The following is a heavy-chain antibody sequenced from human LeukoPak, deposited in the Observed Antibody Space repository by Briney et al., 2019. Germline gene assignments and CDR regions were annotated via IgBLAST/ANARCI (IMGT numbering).Heavy chain of an antibody. V-gene: IGHV3-30*14. Sequence: GGSLRLSCVASGFTFSSYALHWLRQAPGKGLEWVAVISADGTEKYYADSVKGRFTISRDNSKNTVHLQMNSLRAEDTAVYYCAREQPPDWGQGTLVTVST. CDR3: AREQPPD. CDR2: ISADGTEK. D-gene: IGHD1-1*01. J-gene: IGHJ4*02. CDR1: GFTFSSYA.